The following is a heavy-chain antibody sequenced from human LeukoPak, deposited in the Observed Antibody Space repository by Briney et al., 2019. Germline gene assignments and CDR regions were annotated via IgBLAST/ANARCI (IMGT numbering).Heavy chain of an antibody. J-gene: IGHJ3*02. V-gene: IGHV3-23*01. CDR1: GFTFISYA. CDR3: AKDQDGSGSYYPAAFDI. Sequence: PGGSLRLSCAASGFTFISYAMSWVRQAPGKGLEWVSAISGSGGSTYYADSVKGRFTISRYNSKNTLYLQMNSLRAEDTAVYYCAKDQDGSGSYYPAAFDIWGQGAMGTVSS. D-gene: IGHD3-10*01. CDR2: ISGSGGST.